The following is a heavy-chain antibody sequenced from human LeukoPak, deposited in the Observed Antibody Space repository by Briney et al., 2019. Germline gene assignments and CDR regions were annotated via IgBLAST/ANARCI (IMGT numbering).Heavy chain of an antibody. CDR1: GYTFTGYY. CDR2: INPNSGGT. V-gene: IGHV1-2*02. D-gene: IGHD4/OR15-4a*01. J-gene: IGHJ4*02. CDR3: ARATLATPNVDY. Sequence: ASVKVSCKASGYTFTGYYMHWVRQAPGQGLEWMGWINPNSGGTNYAQKLQGRVTMTTDTSTSTAYMELRSLRSDDTAVYYCARATLATPNVDYWGQGTLVTVSS.